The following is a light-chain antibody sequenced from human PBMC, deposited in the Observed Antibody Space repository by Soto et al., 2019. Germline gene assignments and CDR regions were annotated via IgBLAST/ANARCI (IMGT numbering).Light chain of an antibody. J-gene: IGKJ1*01. CDR1: QNVANY. V-gene: IGKV3-11*01. Sequence: EIVLTQSPATLSLSPGERATLSCRASQNVANYLDWYQQKPGQAPRLLIYESSNRATGIAARFSGSGSGTDFTLTISSLEPEDFAVYYCQQYNSYPWTFGQGTKVDIK. CDR3: QQYNSYPWT. CDR2: ESS.